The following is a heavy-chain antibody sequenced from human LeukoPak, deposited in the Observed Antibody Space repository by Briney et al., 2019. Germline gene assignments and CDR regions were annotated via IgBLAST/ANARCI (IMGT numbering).Heavy chain of an antibody. V-gene: IGHV3-23*01. Sequence: GGPLRLSCAASGFTFGSYAMSWVRPAPGKGLEWVSAISISGGSTSYADSVRGRFTISRDKSKNTLYLQMNSLRAEDTAVYYCAKGIQWELPFDYWGQGTLVTVSS. CDR2: ISISGGST. J-gene: IGHJ4*02. D-gene: IGHD1-26*01. CDR3: AKGIQWELPFDY. CDR1: GFTFGSYA.